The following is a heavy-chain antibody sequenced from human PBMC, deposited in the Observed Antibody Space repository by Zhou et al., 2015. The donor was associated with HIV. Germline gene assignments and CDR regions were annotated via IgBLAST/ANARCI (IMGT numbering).Heavy chain of an antibody. V-gene: IGHV1-69*01. D-gene: IGHD3-10*01. Sequence: QVQLVQSGAEVKKPGSSVKVSCKASGGTFSSYAISWVRQAPGQGLEWMGGIIPIFGTANYAQKFQGRVTITADESTSTAYMELSSLRSEDTAVYYCARGIGREDYYGSGSFLNLPYYYYGMDVWGQG. CDR3: ARGIGREDYYGSGSFLNLPYYYYGMDV. CDR1: GGTFSSYA. CDR2: IIPIFGTA. J-gene: IGHJ6*02.